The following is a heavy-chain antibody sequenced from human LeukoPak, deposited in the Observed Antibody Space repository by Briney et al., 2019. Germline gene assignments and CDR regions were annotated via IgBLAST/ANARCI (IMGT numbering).Heavy chain of an antibody. J-gene: IGHJ6*02. Sequence: SETLSLTCTVSGGSISSYYWSWIRQPPGKGLEWIGYIYYSGGTNYNPSLKSRVTISVDTSKDQFSLKLSSVTAADTAVYYCARGVFQYGMDVWGQGTTVTVSS. CDR2: IYYSGGT. V-gene: IGHV4-59*01. D-gene: IGHD2-8*01. CDR1: GGSISSYY. CDR3: ARGVFQYGMDV.